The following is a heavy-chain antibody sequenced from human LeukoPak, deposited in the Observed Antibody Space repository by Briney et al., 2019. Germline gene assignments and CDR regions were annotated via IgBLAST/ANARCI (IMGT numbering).Heavy chain of an antibody. CDR3: AKGPPVRRYYFDY. V-gene: IGHV3-23*01. CDR2: ISGSGGST. Sequence: GGSLRLSCAVSGFTFSNYVMSWVRQAPGKGLEWVSAISGSGGSTYYADSVKGRFTISRDNSKNTLYLQMNSLRAEDTAVYYCAKGPPVRRYYFDYWGQGTLVTVSS. CDR1: GFTFSNYV. D-gene: IGHD4-23*01. J-gene: IGHJ4*02.